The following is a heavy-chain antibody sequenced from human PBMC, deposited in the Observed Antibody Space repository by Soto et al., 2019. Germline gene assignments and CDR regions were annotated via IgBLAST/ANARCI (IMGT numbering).Heavy chain of an antibody. J-gene: IGHJ6*02. Sequence: SETLSLTCTVSGGSISSGDYYWSWIRQPPGKGLEWIGYIYYSGSTYYNPSLKSRVTISVDTSKNQFSLKLSSVTAADTAVYYCALGAAASPLFGMDVWGQGTTVTVSS. CDR1: GGSISSGDYY. V-gene: IGHV4-30-4*01. CDR2: IYYSGST. D-gene: IGHD6-13*01. CDR3: ALGAAASPLFGMDV.